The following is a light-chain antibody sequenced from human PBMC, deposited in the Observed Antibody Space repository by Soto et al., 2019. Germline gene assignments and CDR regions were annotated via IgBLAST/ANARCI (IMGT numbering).Light chain of an antibody. CDR3: AAWDDSLNGPV. J-gene: IGLJ2*01. Sequence: QSVLTQPPSASGTPGQSVTISCSGSSSNIGRNTVNWYQQLPGTAPKLLIFNNDQRPSGVPDRFSGSKSGTSASLAISGLLSEDESDYYCAAWDDSLNGPVFGGGTKLTVL. CDR1: SSNIGRNT. V-gene: IGLV1-44*01. CDR2: NND.